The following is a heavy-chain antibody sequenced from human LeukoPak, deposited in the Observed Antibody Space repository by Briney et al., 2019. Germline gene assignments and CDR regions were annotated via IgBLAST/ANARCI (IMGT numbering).Heavy chain of an antibody. V-gene: IGHV1-2*02. CDR1: GYTFTGYY. Sequence: ASVKVSCKASGYTFTGYYMHWVRQAPGQGLEWMGWINPNSGGTNYAQKFQGRVTMTRDTSISTAYMELSRLRSDDTAVYYCAKHVWTSVWFFDYWGQGTLVTVSS. CDR3: AKHVWTSVWFFDY. CDR2: INPNSGGT. D-gene: IGHD6-19*01. J-gene: IGHJ4*02.